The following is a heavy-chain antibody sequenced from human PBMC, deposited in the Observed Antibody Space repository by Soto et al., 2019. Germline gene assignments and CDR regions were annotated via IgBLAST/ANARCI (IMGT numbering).Heavy chain of an antibody. D-gene: IGHD1-26*01. CDR3: AKEGPGGGRHFYYAMDV. CDR1: GFVFSDNG. CDR2: ITNDGNNE. Sequence: XGSRRLSCSAAGFVFSDNGRQWVHQAPGRGLEWVALITNDGNNEYYRESVKGRFSISRGRSTNTVDLLMNSLRPEDTGVYYCAKEGPGGGRHFYYAMDVWGQGTTVTVS. J-gene: IGHJ6*02. V-gene: IGHV3-30*02.